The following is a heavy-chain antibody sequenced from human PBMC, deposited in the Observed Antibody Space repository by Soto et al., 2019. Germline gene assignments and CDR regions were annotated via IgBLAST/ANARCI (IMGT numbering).Heavy chain of an antibody. D-gene: IGHD6-13*01. CDR3: ARGRIAAAGRAYYYYYGMDV. Sequence: PSQTLSLTCAISGDSVSSNSAAWNWIRQSPSRGLEWLGRTYYRSKWYNDYAVSVKSRITINPDTSKNQFSLQLNSVTPEDTAVYYCARGRIAAAGRAYYYYYGMDVWGQGTTVTVS. CDR2: TYYRSKWYN. J-gene: IGHJ6*02. CDR1: GDSVSSNSAA. V-gene: IGHV6-1*01.